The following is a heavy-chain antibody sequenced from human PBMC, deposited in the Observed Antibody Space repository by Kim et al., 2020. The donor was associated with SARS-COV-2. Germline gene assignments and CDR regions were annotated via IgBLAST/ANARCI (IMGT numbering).Heavy chain of an antibody. CDR3: ARDSPVGAGGAFDY. D-gene: IGHD1-26*01. V-gene: IGHV1-69*01. J-gene: IGHJ4*02. Sequence: EQKFQGRVTITADESTSPAYMELSSLRSEDTAVYYCARDSPVGAGGAFDYWGQGTLVTVSS.